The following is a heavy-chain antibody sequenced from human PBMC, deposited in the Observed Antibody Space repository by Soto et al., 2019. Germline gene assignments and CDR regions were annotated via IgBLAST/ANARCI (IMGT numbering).Heavy chain of an antibody. J-gene: IGHJ6*02. Sequence: SGPTLVNPTQTLTLTCTFSGFSLSASGMCVSWIRQPPGKALEWLARIDWDDDKYYSTSLKTRLTISKDTSKNQVVLTMTNMDPVDTATYYCARIERIAAAGNYYYYGMDVWGQGTTVTVSS. CDR3: ARIERIAAAGNYYYYGMDV. D-gene: IGHD6-13*01. CDR1: GFSLSASGMC. CDR2: IDWDDDK. V-gene: IGHV2-70*11.